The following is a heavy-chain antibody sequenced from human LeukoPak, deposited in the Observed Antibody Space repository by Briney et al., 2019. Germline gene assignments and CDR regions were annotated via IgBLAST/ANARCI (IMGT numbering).Heavy chain of an antibody. D-gene: IGHD4-17*01. J-gene: IGHJ4*02. Sequence: GGSLRLSCVASGFTFSSYAMSWVRQATGKGLEWVSAISGSGGGTYYADSVKGRFTISRDNSKNTLYLQMNSLRAEDTAVYYCAKIPKDYGDYLDYWGQGTLVTVSS. V-gene: IGHV3-23*01. CDR3: AKIPKDYGDYLDY. CDR2: ISGSGGGT. CDR1: GFTFSSYA.